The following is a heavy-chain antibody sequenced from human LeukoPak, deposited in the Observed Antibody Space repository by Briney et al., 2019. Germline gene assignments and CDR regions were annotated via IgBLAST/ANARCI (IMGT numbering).Heavy chain of an antibody. CDR3: AREIYGSGGFDY. Sequence: PGGSLRLFCAASGFTVSSNYMSWVRQAPGEGVEWVSVIYSGGSTYYADSVKGRFTISRDNSKNTLYLQMNSLRAEDTAVYYCAREIYGSGGFDYWGQGTLVTVSS. V-gene: IGHV3-53*01. CDR2: IYSGGST. CDR1: GFTVSSNY. J-gene: IGHJ4*02. D-gene: IGHD3-10*01.